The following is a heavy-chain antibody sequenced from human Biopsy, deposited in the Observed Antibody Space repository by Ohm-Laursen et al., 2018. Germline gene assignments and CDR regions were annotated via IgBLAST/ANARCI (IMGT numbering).Heavy chain of an antibody. Sequence: GTLSLTCTVSGGSISNNNYYWGWICQPPGKGLEWIGSIFYRGSTHYKPSLKSRVNISVDTSKNQFSLKINSVTAADTAVYYCARDYDTSGYYYVSWGQGTLVTVSS. CDR1: GGSISNNNYY. J-gene: IGHJ5*02. V-gene: IGHV4-39*01. CDR3: ARDYDTSGYYYVS. D-gene: IGHD3-22*01. CDR2: IFYRGST.